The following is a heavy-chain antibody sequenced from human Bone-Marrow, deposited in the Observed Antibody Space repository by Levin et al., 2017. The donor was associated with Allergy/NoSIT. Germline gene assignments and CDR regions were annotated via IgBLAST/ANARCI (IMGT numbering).Heavy chain of an antibody. D-gene: IGHD2-2*01. Sequence: PGGSLRLSCAASGFIFSSYAMNWVRQAPGKGLEWVSGISGSGGSTYYADSVKGRFTISRDNSKNTLYLQMNSLRVEDTAEYHCARRHTYCSSSSCFDYWGQGTLVTVSS. V-gene: IGHV3-23*01. CDR2: ISGSGGST. CDR1: GFIFSSYA. CDR3: ARRHTYCSSSSCFDY. J-gene: IGHJ4*02.